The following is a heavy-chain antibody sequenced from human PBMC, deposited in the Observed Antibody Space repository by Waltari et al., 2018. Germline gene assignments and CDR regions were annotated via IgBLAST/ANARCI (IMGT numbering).Heavy chain of an antibody. Sequence: QVQLQESGPGLVKPSQTLSLTCTVSGGSISSGGYYWSWIRQHPGKGLEWIGYIYYSGITHYNPSLKSRVTISVDTSKNQFALKLSCVTAAETAVYYCAREVLRGEFDYWGQGTLVTVSS. CDR3: AREVLRGEFDY. V-gene: IGHV4-31*03. J-gene: IGHJ4*02. D-gene: IGHD3-16*01. CDR2: IYYSGIT. CDR1: GGSISSGGYY.